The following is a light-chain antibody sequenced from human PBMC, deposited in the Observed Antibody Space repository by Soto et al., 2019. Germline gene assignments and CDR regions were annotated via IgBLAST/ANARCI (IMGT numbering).Light chain of an antibody. CDR3: QHYNNWPPYS. CDR2: GAS. J-gene: IGKJ2*03. V-gene: IGKV3-15*01. Sequence: ETVMTQSPDILSVSPGESATLSCRASRDVSTNLAWFHQKPGQTPRLVLYGASKRAAGIPARFSGSGSGTHFTLTISSLQSEDFGVYYYQHYNNWPPYSFGQGTKVEIK. CDR1: RDVSTN.